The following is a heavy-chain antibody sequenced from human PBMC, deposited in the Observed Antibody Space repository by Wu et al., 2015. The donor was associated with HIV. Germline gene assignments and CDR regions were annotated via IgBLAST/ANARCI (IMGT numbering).Heavy chain of an antibody. CDR2: INPNSGGT. D-gene: IGHD6-13*01. CDR3: ARDKGYSSSWYGDAFDI. CDR1: GYTFTGYY. J-gene: IGHJ3*02. V-gene: IGHV1-2*02. Sequence: QVQLVQSGAEVKKPGASVKVSCKASGYTFTGYYMHWVRQAPGQGLEWMGWINPNSGGTNYAQKFQGRVTMTRDTSISTAYMELSRLRSDDTAVYYCARDKGYSSSWYGDAFDIWGQGTMVTVSS.